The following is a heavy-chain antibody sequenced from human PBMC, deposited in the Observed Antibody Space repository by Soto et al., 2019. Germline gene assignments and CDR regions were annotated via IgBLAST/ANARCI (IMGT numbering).Heavy chain of an antibody. CDR1: GGSISSYY. CDR2: IYYSGST. D-gene: IGHD3-22*01. Sequence: SETLSLTCTVSGGSISSYYWSWIRQPPGKGLEWIGYIYYSGSTNYNPSLKSRVTISVDTSKNQFSLKLSSVTAADTAVYYCARGVSTNLYYYYYYYMDVWGKGTTVTVSS. V-gene: IGHV4-59*01. J-gene: IGHJ6*03. CDR3: ARGVSTNLYYYYYYYMDV.